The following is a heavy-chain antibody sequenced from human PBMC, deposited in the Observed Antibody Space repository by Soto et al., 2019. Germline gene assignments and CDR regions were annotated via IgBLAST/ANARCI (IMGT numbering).Heavy chain of an antibody. CDR1: GGSISDSNFY. CDR2: ICCGGST. V-gene: IGHV4-39*07. D-gene: IGHD2-15*01. J-gene: IGHJ6*02. Sequence: SETLSLTCTVSGGSISDSNFYWGWIRQPPGKGLEWIGSICCGGSTHYNPSLKSRVAISVDTSKNQFSLKLSSVTAADTAVYYCARASIILQDIVVVVAASYYYYGMDVWGQGTTVTVSS. CDR3: ARASIILQDIVVVVAASYYYYGMDV.